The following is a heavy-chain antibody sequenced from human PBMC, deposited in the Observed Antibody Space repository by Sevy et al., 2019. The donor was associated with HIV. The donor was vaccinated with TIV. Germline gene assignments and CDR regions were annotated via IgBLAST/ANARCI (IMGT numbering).Heavy chain of an antibody. CDR2: IYYSGST. J-gene: IGHJ6*03. D-gene: IGHD2-2*01. Sequence: SETLSLTCTVSGGSISSYYWSWIRQPPGKGLEWIGYIYYSGSTNYNPSLKSRVTISVDTSKNQFSLKLCSVTAADTALYYCTREIVVVPAAMGALHYYYYMGVWGKGTTVTVSS. V-gene: IGHV4-59*01. CDR3: TREIVVVPAAMGALHYYYYMGV. CDR1: GGSISSYY.